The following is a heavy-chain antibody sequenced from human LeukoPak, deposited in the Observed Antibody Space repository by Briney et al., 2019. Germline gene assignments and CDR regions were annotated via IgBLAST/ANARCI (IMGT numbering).Heavy chain of an antibody. Sequence: PGRSLRLSCAASGFRFSSYAVHWVRQAPGKGLEWVAVISYDGSNKYYADSVKGRFTISGDNSKSTLYLQMNSLRAEDTAVYYCASGDPDINSHFDYWGQGTLVTVPS. D-gene: IGHD2-15*01. CDR3: ASGDPDINSHFDY. J-gene: IGHJ4*02. CDR1: GFRFSSYA. V-gene: IGHV3-30*04. CDR2: ISYDGSNK.